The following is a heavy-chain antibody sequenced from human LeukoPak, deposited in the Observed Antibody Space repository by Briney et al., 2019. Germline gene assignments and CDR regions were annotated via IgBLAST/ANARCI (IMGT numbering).Heavy chain of an antibody. Sequence: ASVTVSCKASGYTFTSDAIHWVRQAPGQRLEWMGWISAGNGNTKYSQNFQGRVTFISNTSATTAFMELSSLRSEDAAVYYCARDSGSGSNDYWGQGTLVTVSS. CDR1: GYTFTSDA. D-gene: IGHD1-26*01. CDR3: ARDSGSGSNDY. J-gene: IGHJ4*02. CDR2: ISAGNGNT. V-gene: IGHV1-3*01.